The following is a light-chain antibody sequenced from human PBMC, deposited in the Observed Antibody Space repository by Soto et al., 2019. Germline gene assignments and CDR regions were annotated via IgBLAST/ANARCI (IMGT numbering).Light chain of an antibody. CDR1: QSISSW. CDR2: KAS. J-gene: IGKJ2*01. V-gene: IGKV1-5*03. Sequence: DIQMTQSPSTLSASVGDRVTITCRASQSISSWLAWYQQKPGKAPKLLIYKASSLESGVPSRFSGSGSGTEFTLTISSLQADDFATDYCQQYNSYPYTFGQGTKLESK. CDR3: QQYNSYPYT.